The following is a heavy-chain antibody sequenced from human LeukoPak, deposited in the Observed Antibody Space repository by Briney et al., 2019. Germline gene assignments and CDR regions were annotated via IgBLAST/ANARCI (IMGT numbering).Heavy chain of an antibody. V-gene: IGHV4-59*10. CDR2: VYTSGST. CDR1: GGSFSDYY. CDR3: ARGDYGGNPAGHYFYYYMDV. D-gene: IGHD4-23*01. Sequence: SETLSLTCAVYGGSFSDYYWSWIRQPAGKGLEWIGRVYTSGSTNYNPSLKSRVSISLDTSNNQFSLKLTSVTAADTAVYYCARGDYGGNPAGHYFYYYMDVWGKGTTVTVSS. J-gene: IGHJ6*03.